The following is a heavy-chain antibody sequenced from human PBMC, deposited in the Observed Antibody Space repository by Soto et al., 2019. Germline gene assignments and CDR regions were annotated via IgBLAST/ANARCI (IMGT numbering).Heavy chain of an antibody. CDR3: ASQGPLLRPLWYYYYGMDV. CDR2: IIPIFGTA. D-gene: IGHD3-22*01. Sequence: SVKVSCKASVGTFSSYAISWVRQAPGQGLEWMGGIIPIFGTANYAQKFQGRVTINADESTSTDYMELSSLRSEDTAVYYCASQGPLLRPLWYYYYGMDVWGQGTTVTVSS. CDR1: VGTFSSYA. J-gene: IGHJ6*02. V-gene: IGHV1-69*13.